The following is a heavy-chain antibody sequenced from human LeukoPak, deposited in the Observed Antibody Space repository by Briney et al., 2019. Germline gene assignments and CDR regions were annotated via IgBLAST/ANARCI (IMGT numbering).Heavy chain of an antibody. J-gene: IGHJ4*02. Sequence: ASVKVSCKASGYTFTSYGISWVRQAPGQGLEWMGWISAYNGNTNYAQKLQGRVTMTADTSTSTAYMELRSLRSDDTAVYYCARDIGSVVVVAATPGYWGQGTMVTVSS. CDR3: ARDIGSVVVVAATPGY. D-gene: IGHD2-15*01. CDR1: GYTFTSYG. CDR2: ISAYNGNT. V-gene: IGHV1-18*01.